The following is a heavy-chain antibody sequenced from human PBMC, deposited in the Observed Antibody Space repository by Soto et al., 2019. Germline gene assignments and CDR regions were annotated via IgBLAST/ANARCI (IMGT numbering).Heavy chain of an antibody. CDR1: GFSFSDYS. J-gene: IGHJ6*03. Sequence: QVQLVESGGDLVKPGGSLRLSCVASGFSFSDYSMTWMRQAPGGGLDFVAFISNTAITDYYADSVKGRFTISRDNARNSVYLQMDSLSAEDAAVYYCARDLHQMLSPQHYYYYLDVWGTGTTVTVSS. CDR2: ISNTAITD. V-gene: IGHV3-11*01. CDR3: ARDLHQMLSPQHYYYYLDV. D-gene: IGHD2-2*01.